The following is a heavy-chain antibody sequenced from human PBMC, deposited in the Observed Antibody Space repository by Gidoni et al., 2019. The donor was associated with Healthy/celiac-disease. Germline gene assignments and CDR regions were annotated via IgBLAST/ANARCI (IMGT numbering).Heavy chain of an antibody. J-gene: IGHJ4*02. Sequence: EVQLVESGGGLVKPGGSLRLSCAASGFTFSSYSMNWVRQAPGKGLEWVSSISSSSSYIYYADSVKGRFTISRDNAKNSLYLQMNSLRAEDTAVYYCASSTHEAVAADYWGQGTLVTVSS. CDR3: ASSTHEAVAADY. CDR2: ISSSSSYI. D-gene: IGHD6-19*01. V-gene: IGHV3-21*01. CDR1: GFTFSSYS.